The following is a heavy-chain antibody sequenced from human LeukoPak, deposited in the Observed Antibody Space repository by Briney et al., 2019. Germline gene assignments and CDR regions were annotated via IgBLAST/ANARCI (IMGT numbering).Heavy chain of an antibody. D-gene: IGHD4-17*01. CDR3: ARAHGDYGP. V-gene: IGHV3-74*01. CDR2: INSDGSIT. J-gene: IGHJ5*02. CDR1: GFTFSSHW. Sequence: GGSLRLSCAASGFTFSSHWMYWVRQAPGKGLVWVSRINSDGSITSYADSVKGRFTISRDNAKNTLYLQMNSLRAEDTAVYYCARAHGDYGPWGQGTLVTVSS.